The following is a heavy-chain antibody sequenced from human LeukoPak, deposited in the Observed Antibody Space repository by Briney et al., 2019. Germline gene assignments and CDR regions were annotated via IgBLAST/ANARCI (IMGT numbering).Heavy chain of an antibody. CDR2: TYYRSKWYN. CDR1: GGSVSSNSAA. CDR3: ARDEVFGVVTSSYYYYGMDV. V-gene: IGHV6-1*01. D-gene: IGHD3-3*01. Sequence: SQTLSLTCAISGGSVSSNSAARNWIRQSPSRGLEWLGRTYYRSKWYNDYAVSVKSRITINPDTSKNQFSLQLNSVTPEDTAVYYCARDEVFGVVTSSYYYYGMDVWGQGTTVTVSS. J-gene: IGHJ6*02.